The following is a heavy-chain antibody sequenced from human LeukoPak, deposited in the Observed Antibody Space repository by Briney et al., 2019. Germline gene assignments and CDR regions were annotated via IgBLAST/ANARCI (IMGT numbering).Heavy chain of an antibody. CDR1: GGSISSGGYY. Sequence: SETLSLTCTVSGGSISSGGYYWSWIRQHPGKGLEWIGYIYYSGTTYYNPSLKSRVSISLDTSKNQFSLNLSPVTAADTAVYYCARSGTVTTWNYWGQGTLVTVSS. J-gene: IGHJ4*02. CDR2: IYYSGTT. V-gene: IGHV4-31*03. CDR3: ARSGTVTTWNY. D-gene: IGHD4-17*01.